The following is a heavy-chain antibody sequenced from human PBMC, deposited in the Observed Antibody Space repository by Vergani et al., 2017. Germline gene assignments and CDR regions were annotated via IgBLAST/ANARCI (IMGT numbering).Heavy chain of an antibody. CDR1: GGSFNTYY. CDR3: ARVMYRDEASTGYRLEGMDI. CDR2: IYSTGRT. J-gene: IGHJ6*02. Sequence: QVQLEESGPGLVKPSETLSLTCTVSGGSFNTYYWGWIRQAPGKGLELIWFIYSTGRTNYNPSLNSRVTMSVNTSNNQFSLKLRSVTAADTAVYFCARVMYRDEASTGYRLEGMDIWGQGTTVTISS. V-gene: IGHV4-59*13. D-gene: IGHD3-9*01.